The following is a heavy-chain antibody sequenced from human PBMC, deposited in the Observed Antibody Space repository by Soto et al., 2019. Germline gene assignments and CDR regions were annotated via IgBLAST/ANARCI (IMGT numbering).Heavy chain of an antibody. Sequence: GGSLRLSCAASGFTFTNHAMHWARQAPGKGLEWVAVIWYDGNNQYYADSVKGRFTISRYNSRNTLSLQMSSLRAGETGFYYCARDYHNHRIGCIVSWGQGTLVTVSS. V-gene: IGHV3-33*01. J-gene: IGHJ4*02. D-gene: IGHD3-22*01. CDR3: ARDYHNHRIGCIVS. CDR1: GFTFTNHA. CDR2: IWYDGNNQ.